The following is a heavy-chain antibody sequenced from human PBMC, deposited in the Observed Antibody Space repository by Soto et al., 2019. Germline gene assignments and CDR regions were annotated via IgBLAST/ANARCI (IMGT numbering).Heavy chain of an antibody. CDR2: TSYDGSNK. J-gene: IGHJ4*02. D-gene: IGHD1-26*01. V-gene: IGHV3-30*19. CDR1: GFTFRSYV. CDR3: VRWRTTVGLDV. Sequence: QVQLVESEGGVVQPGTSLRLSCVGSGFTFRSYVIHWVRQAPGKGLEWVALTSYDGSNKYYNDSVKGRFTIARDNTRNKIDLHMNSLRLEDTALYYCVRWRTTVGLDVRGQGTLVSVSS.